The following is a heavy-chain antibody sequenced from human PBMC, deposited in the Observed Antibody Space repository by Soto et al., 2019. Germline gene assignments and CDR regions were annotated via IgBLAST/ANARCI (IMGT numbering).Heavy chain of an antibody. CDR2: IYWNDDK. CDR3: AHTFANYYDSSGYLSDAFDI. CDR1: GFSLSTSGVG. Sequence: SGPTLVNPTQTLTLTCTFSGFSLSTSGVGVGWIRQPPGKALEWLALIYWNDDKRYSPSLKSRLTITKDTSKNQVVLTMTNMDPVDTATYYCAHTFANYYDSSGYLSDAFDIWGQGTMVTASS. V-gene: IGHV2-5*01. J-gene: IGHJ3*02. D-gene: IGHD3-22*01.